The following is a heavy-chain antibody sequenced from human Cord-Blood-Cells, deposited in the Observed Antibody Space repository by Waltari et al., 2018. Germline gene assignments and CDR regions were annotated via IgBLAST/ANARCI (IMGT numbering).Heavy chain of an antibody. CDR1: GFTFSTAW. V-gene: IGHV3-15*01. CDR3: TTDAENSGSYYFDY. J-gene: IGHJ4*02. Sequence: EVQLVESGGGLVKPGGPLSLSCAASGFTFSTAWMSGVRPAPGKGLEWVGRIKSKTDGGTTDYAAPVKGRFTISRDDSKNTLYLQMNSLKTEDTAVYYCTTDAENSGSYYFDYWGQGTLVTVSS. D-gene: IGHD1-26*01. CDR2: IKSKTDGGTT.